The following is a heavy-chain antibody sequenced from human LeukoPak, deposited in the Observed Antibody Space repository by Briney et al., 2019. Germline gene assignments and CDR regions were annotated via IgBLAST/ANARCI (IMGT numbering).Heavy chain of an antibody. D-gene: IGHD6-6*01. V-gene: IGHV1-8*01. CDR1: GYTFTSYD. Sequence: GASVKVSCKASGYTFTSYDINWVRQATGQGLEWMGWMDPNSGNTGYAQKFQGRVTMTRSTSISTAYMELSSLRSEDTAVYYCARGSGPRIAARFFDYWGQGTLVTVSS. CDR3: ARGSGPRIAARFFDY. CDR2: MDPNSGNT. J-gene: IGHJ4*02.